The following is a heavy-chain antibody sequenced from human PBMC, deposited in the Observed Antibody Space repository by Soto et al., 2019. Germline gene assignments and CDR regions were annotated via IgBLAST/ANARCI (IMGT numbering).Heavy chain of an antibody. V-gene: IGHV1-69*14. CDR1: GATFIIYA. D-gene: IGHD5-12*01. CDR3: VSVVAIPGYPDN. CDR2: IVPTVDTS. Sequence: QVQLVQSGAEVRQPASSVKVSCKTSGATFIIYAITWVRQAPGQGLEWMGGIVPTVDTSTYAQKFQGRVTITADKFTNTVYMELSSLRSDDTAVYYCVSVVAIPGYPDNWGQGTLVTVSS. J-gene: IGHJ4*02.